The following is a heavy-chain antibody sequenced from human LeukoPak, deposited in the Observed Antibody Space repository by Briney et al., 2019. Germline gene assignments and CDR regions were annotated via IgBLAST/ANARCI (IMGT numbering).Heavy chain of an antibody. D-gene: IGHD6-19*01. J-gene: IGHJ4*02. Sequence: GGSLRLSCAASGFTFSSYGVHWVRQAPGKGLESVAVIWYDGSNKYYADSVKGRFTISRDNSKNTLYLQMNSLRAEDTAVYYCAREVLSGYSSGWYRGFDYWGQGTLVTVSS. V-gene: IGHV3-33*01. CDR3: AREVLSGYSSGWYRGFDY. CDR1: GFTFSSYG. CDR2: IWYDGSNK.